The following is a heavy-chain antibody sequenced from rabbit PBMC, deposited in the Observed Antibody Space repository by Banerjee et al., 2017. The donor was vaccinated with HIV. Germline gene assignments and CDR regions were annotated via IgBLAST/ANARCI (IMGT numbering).Heavy chain of an antibody. V-gene: IGHV1S43*01. CDR2: IWTNSGGT. CDR1: GFSFNSNCW. CDR3: VRESGHSNFNL. J-gene: IGHJ4*01. D-gene: IGHD1-1*01. Sequence: QEQLVESGGDLVKPEGSRTLTCTASGFSFNSNCWICWVRQAPGKGLEWIACIWTNSGGTWYASWVNGRFTISRSTSLNTVTLQMTSLTAADTATYFCVRESGHSNFNLWGQGTLVTVS.